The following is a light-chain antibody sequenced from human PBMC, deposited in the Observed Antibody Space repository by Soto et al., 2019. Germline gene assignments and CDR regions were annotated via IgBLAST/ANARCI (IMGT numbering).Light chain of an antibody. CDR1: QSISSN. CDR2: GAS. CDR3: QQYNTWRQIT. J-gene: IGKJ5*01. V-gene: IGKV3-15*01. Sequence: EIVMTQSPATLSESPGERATLSCRASQSISSNVGWYQQRPGQAPRLLIYGASTMDAGIPARFSGSDSGTDFTLTISSLDSEDSAVYYCQQYNTWRQITFRQGTRLEIK.